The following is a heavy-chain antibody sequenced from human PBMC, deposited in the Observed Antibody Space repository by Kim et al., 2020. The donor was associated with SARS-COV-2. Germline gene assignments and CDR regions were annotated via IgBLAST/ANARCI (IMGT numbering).Heavy chain of an antibody. J-gene: IGHJ6*02. CDR3: ARQKMGLGVVTASGSRYGMDV. V-gene: IGHV4-39*01. CDR1: GGSISSNNYY. Sequence: SETLSLTCTVSGGSISSNNYYWGWIRQPPGKGLEWIGNIYYSGSSYYNPSLKSRVTISVDTSKNQFSLKLNSVTAADTAVYYCARQKMGLGVVTASGSRYGMDVLGQGTTVTASS. D-gene: IGHD2-21*02. CDR2: IYYSGSS.